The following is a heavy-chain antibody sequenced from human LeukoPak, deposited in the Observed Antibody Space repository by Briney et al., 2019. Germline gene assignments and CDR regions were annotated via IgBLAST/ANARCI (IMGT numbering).Heavy chain of an antibody. Sequence: GGSLRLSCAASGFTFDDYTMHWVRQAPGKGLEWVSGISWNSGSIGYADSVKGRFTISRDNAKNSLYLQMNSLRAEDTALYYCAKDMGNDFLSNALDYWGQGTLVTVSS. CDR2: ISWNSGSI. D-gene: IGHD1-1*01. CDR1: GFTFDDYT. V-gene: IGHV3-9*01. J-gene: IGHJ4*02. CDR3: AKDMGNDFLSNALDY.